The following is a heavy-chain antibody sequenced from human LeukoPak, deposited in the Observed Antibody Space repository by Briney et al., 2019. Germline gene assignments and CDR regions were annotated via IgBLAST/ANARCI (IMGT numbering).Heavy chain of an antibody. CDR2: INTDGTTI. D-gene: IGHD6-25*01. CDR3: VKAAAGSFDY. CDR1: GVTFNSFW. Sequence: GGSLRLSCAASGVTFNSFWMHWVRQAPGKGLVWVSRINTDGTTINYADSVKGRFTISRDNAKNTLYLQMNSLRAEDTAVYYCVKAAAGSFDYWGQGTLVTVSS. J-gene: IGHJ4*02. V-gene: IGHV3-74*01.